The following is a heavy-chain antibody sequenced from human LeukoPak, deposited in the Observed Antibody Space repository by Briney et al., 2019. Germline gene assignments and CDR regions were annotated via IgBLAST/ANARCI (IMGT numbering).Heavy chain of an antibody. CDR2: ISAYNGNT. D-gene: IGHD2-2*01. CDR3: ARDLEYCSSTSCYQGY. Sequence: GASVKVSCKASGYTFTSYGISWVRQAPGQGLEWMGWISAYNGNTNYAQKLQGRVTMTTDTSTSTAYMELRSLRSDDTAVYYCARDLEYCSSTSCYQGYWGQGTLVTVSS. V-gene: IGHV1-18*01. CDR1: GYTFTSYG. J-gene: IGHJ4*02.